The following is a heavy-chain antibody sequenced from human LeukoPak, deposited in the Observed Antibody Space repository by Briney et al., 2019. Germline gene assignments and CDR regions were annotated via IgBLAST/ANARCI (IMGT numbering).Heavy chain of an antibody. V-gene: IGHV3-21*01. CDR1: GFTFSSYS. CDR2: ISSSSSYI. D-gene: IGHD3-10*01. J-gene: IGHJ4*02. CDR3: ARDTGTYGSGEGLLDY. Sequence: GGSLRLSCAASGFTFSSYSMNWVRQAPGKGLEWVSSISSSSSYIYYADSVKGRFTISRDNAKNSLYLQMNSLRAEDTAVYYCARDTGTYGSGEGLLDYWGQGTLVTVSS.